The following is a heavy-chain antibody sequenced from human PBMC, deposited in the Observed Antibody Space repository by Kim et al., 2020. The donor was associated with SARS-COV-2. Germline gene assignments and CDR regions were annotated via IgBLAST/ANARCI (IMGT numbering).Heavy chain of an antibody. Sequence: GGSLRLSCAASGFTFSDYYMSWIRQAPGKGLEWISYIGSSGSTKYYADSVKGRFTISRDNAKNSLYLQMNSLRAEETAVYYCVRDPGLGGLSPIPIWGQGTMVTVSS. D-gene: IGHD3-16*02. CDR2: IGSSGSTK. J-gene: IGHJ3*02. V-gene: IGHV3-11*04. CDR1: GFTFSDYY. CDR3: VRDPGLGGLSPIPI.